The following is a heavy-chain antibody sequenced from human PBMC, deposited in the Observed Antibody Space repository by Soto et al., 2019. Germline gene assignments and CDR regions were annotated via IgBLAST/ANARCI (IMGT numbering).Heavy chain of an antibody. V-gene: IGHV2-5*01. J-gene: IGHJ5*02. Sequence: SGPTLVNPTQTLTLTCTFSGFSLKSSGVGVAWIRQPPGKALEWLALVYWSDEKRYSPSLKNRLTITKDTSKNEVVLTRTNMDPLDTATYYWAHKEYYLATGTYYNARWFDPWGQGILVTGSS. D-gene: IGHD3-10*01. CDR2: VYWSDEK. CDR3: AHKEYYLATGTYYNARWFDP. CDR1: GFSLKSSGVG.